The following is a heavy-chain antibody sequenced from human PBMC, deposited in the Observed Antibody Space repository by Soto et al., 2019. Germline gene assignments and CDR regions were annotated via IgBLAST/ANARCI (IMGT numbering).Heavy chain of an antibody. D-gene: IGHD5-18*01. CDR3: AKEVRGYRYA. J-gene: IGHJ5*02. V-gene: IGHV3-30*18. CDR2: ISYDGSNK. CDR1: GFTFSSYG. Sequence: QVQLVESGGGVVQPGRSLRLSCAASGFTFSSYGMHWVRQAPGKGLEWVAVISYDGSNKYYADSVKGRFTISRDNSKNTLYLQMNSLRAEDTAVYYCAKEVRGYRYAWGQGTLVTVSS.